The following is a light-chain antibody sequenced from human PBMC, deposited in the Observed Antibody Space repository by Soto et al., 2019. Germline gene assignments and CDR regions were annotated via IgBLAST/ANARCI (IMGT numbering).Light chain of an antibody. CDR2: DAS. V-gene: IGKV3-11*01. CDR3: QQRHAWPLT. CDR1: QSVGTT. Sequence: EIVLTQSPATVSLSPGERATLSCRASQSVGTTLAWYQQEPGRAPRLLINDASNRATAIPARFSGSGSGTDFTLTISSLAPEDFAVYYCQQRHAWPLTFGGGTKVEI. J-gene: IGKJ4*01.